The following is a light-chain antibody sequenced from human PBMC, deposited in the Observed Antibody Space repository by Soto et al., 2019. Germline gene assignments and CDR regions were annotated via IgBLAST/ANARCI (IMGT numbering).Light chain of an antibody. CDR3: LQHNSYPCT. CDR1: QGITTF. J-gene: IGKJ2*02. CDR2: GAS. V-gene: IGKV1-17*03. Sequence: DIQMTQSPSVVSASVGDTVTITCRASQGITTFLAWFRQRPGRVPEPLIYGASSWQSGVPSRFSGRGSGTEFTLTISSLQAEDFGIFYCLQHNSYPCTFGPGTKLEIK.